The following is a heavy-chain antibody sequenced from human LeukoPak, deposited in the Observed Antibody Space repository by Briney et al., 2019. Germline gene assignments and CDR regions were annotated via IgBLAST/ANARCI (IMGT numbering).Heavy chain of an antibody. CDR1: GFTFGSYG. Sequence: GGSLRLSCAASGFTFGSYGMHWVRPAPGNGLEWVAVISYDGSNKYYADSVKGRFTISRDNSKNTLYLQMNSLRAEDTAVYYCAKGRGYSGLTDFDYWGQGTLVTVSS. CDR2: ISYDGSNK. J-gene: IGHJ4*02. V-gene: IGHV3-30*18. D-gene: IGHD6-13*01. CDR3: AKGRGYSGLTDFDY.